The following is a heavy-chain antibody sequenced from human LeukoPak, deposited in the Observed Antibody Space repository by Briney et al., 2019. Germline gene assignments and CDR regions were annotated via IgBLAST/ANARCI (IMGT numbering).Heavy chain of an antibody. Sequence: ASVKVSCKASGYTFTGYYMHLVRQAPGQGLEWMGWINPNSGGTNYAQKFQGRVTMTRDTSISTAYMELSRLRSDDTAVYYCARDLGMTTVTYKGIDLWGQGTLVTVSS. V-gene: IGHV1-2*02. CDR1: GYTFTGYY. CDR3: ARDLGMTTVTYKGIDL. CDR2: INPNSGGT. D-gene: IGHD4-17*01. J-gene: IGHJ5*02.